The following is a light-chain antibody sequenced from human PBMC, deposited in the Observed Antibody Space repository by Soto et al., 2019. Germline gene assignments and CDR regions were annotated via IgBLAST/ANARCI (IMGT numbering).Light chain of an antibody. V-gene: IGKV3-20*01. CDR3: QQYDSSPRT. Sequence: IVLTQSPGTLSLSPGERATLSCRASQSVSSNSLAWYQQTPGQAPRLLIYGASRRATGIPDRFSGSGSGTDFTLTISRLEPEDFALYYCQQYDSSPRTFGQGTKVDIQ. CDR2: GAS. CDR1: QSVSSNS. J-gene: IGKJ1*01.